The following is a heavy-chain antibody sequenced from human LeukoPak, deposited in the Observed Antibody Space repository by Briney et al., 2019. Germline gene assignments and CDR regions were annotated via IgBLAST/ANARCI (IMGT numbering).Heavy chain of an antibody. J-gene: IGHJ4*02. CDR1: GFTLSDYY. V-gene: IGHV3-11*01. CDR3: ARDKSNKGHDC. Sequence: GGSLRLSCAASGFTLSDYYMTWIRQGPGKGLEWISYIGNGGSNIMLYADSVKGRFTVFRDYAKNSLYLQMNSLRAEDTAVYYCARDKSNKGHDCWGQGTLVTVSS. CDR2: IGNGGSNIM.